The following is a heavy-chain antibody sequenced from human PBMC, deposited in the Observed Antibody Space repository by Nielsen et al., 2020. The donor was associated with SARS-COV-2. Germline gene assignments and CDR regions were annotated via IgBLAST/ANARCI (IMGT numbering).Heavy chain of an antibody. CDR1: GGTISNYV. CDR3: ARQGGDHDIDY. CDR2: IVIPVLGAA. D-gene: IGHD4-17*01. Sequence: SVKVSCKASGGTISNYVISWVRQAPGQGLEWMGGIVIPVLGAANYAQKFQGRVTITADESTSTAYMELSSLRSEDTAVYYCARQGGDHDIDYWGQGTLVTVSS. V-gene: IGHV1-69*13. J-gene: IGHJ4*02.